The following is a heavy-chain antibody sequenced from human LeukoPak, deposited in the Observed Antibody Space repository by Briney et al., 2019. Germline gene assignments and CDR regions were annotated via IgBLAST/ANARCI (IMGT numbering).Heavy chain of an antibody. CDR3: ARDGIAAAVDNWFDP. V-gene: IGHV4-4*07. D-gene: IGHD6-13*01. J-gene: IGHJ5*02. CDR2: IYTSGST. CDR1: GGSISSYY. Sequence: PSETLSLTCTFSGGSISSYYWTWIRQPAGKGLEWIGRIYTSGSTNYNPSLKSRVTMSVDTSKNQFSLKLSSVTAADTAVYYCARDGIAAAVDNWFDPWGQGTLVTVSS.